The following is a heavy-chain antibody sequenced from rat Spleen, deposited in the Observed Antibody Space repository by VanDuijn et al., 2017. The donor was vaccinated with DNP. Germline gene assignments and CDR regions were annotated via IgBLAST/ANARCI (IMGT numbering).Heavy chain of an antibody. D-gene: IGHD1-4*01. Sequence: QVQLKESGPGLVQPSQTLSLTCTVSGLSLSRYHVHWVRQPPGKGLEWMGRIQSGGNTDYNSALKPRLSISRDTSESQVFLTVNSLQTEDTGIYYCNRNEFGQPGVYWGQGVMVTVSS. CDR2: IQSGGNT. J-gene: IGHJ2*01. V-gene: IGHV2S13*01. CDR1: GLSLSRYH. CDR3: NRNEFGQPGVY.